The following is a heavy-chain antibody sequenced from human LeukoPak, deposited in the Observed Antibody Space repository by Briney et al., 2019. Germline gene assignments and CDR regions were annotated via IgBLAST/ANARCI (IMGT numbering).Heavy chain of an antibody. CDR2: IYSGGST. V-gene: IGHV3-53*01. D-gene: IGHD2-2*01. Sequence: PGGSLRLSCAASGFTVSSNYMSWVRQAPGKGLEWDSVIYSGGSTYYADSVKGRFTISRDNSKNTLYLQMNSLRAEDTAVYYCARGDAAAIFDYWGQGTLVTVSS. CDR1: GFTVSSNY. J-gene: IGHJ4*02. CDR3: ARGDAAAIFDY.